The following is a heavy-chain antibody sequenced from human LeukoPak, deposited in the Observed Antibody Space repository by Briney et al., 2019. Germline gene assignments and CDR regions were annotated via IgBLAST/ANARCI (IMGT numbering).Heavy chain of an antibody. J-gene: IGHJ4*02. CDR3: AADDRDYFDY. D-gene: IGHD1-1*01. V-gene: IGHV1-69*05. Sequence: SVKVSCKASGGTFSSYAISWVRQAPGQGLEWMGGIIPIFGTANYAQKFQGRVMITTDESTSTAYMELSSLRSEDTAVYYCAADDRDYFDYWGQGTLVTVSS. CDR1: GGTFSSYA. CDR2: IIPIFGTA.